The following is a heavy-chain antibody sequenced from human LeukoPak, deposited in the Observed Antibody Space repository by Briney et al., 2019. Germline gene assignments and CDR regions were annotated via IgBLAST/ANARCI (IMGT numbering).Heavy chain of an antibody. D-gene: IGHD3-3*01. CDR2: IYSSGNT. CDR1: GGSISSGSYY. V-gene: IGHV4-61*02. CDR3: ARGGNDFWSGYSLDFDY. Sequence: SETLSLTCTVSGGSISSGSYYWSWIRQPAGKGLEWIGRIYSSGNTNYNPSLKSRVTISVDTSKNQFSLKLSSVIAADTAVYYCARGGNDFWSGYSLDFDYWGQGILVTVSS. J-gene: IGHJ4*02.